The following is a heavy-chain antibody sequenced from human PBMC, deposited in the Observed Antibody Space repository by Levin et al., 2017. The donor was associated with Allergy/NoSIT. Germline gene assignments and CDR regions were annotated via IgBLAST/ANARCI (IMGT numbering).Heavy chain of an antibody. CDR3: ARLKNTAVVDY. V-gene: IGHV4-39*01. J-gene: IGHJ4*02. CDR2: IYYSGST. CDR1: GGSISSSSYY. D-gene: IGHD5-18*01. Sequence: SQTLSLTCTVSGGSISSSSYYWGWIRQPPGKGLEWIGSIYYSGSTYYNPSLKSRVTISVDTSKNQFSLKLSSVTAADTAVYYCARLKNTAVVDYWGQGTLVTVSS.